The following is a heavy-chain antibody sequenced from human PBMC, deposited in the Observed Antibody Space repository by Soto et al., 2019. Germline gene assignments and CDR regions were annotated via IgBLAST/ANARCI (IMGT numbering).Heavy chain of an antibody. Sequence: QVPLVQSGAEVKKPGASVKVSCKASGYTFTGYYMHWVRQAPGQGLEWMGWINPNSGGTNYAQKFQGRVTMTRDTSISTAYMELSRLRSDDTAVYYCASCSGGSCYLGYFDYWGQGTLVTVSS. J-gene: IGHJ4*02. CDR1: GYTFTGYY. CDR2: INPNSGGT. V-gene: IGHV1-2*02. D-gene: IGHD2-15*01. CDR3: ASCSGGSCYLGYFDY.